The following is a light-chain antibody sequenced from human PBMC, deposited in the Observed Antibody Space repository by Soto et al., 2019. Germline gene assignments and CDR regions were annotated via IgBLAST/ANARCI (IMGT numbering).Light chain of an antibody. J-gene: IGLJ1*01. CDR2: EVV. V-gene: IGLV2-14*01. CDR3: SSYAAGSIYV. Sequence: QSALTQPASVSGSPGQSITISCTGTSSDVGYYNYVSWFQQHPGKAPKLMIYEVVNRPSGVSIRFSGSKSGDTASLTITGLHAEDEADYYCSSYAAGSIYVFGTGTKVTVL. CDR1: SSDVGYYNY.